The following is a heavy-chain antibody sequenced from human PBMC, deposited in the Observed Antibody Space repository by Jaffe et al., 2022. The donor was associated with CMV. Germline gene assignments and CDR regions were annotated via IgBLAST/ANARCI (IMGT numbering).Heavy chain of an antibody. CDR3: ARRVGYSGYEPLFYMDV. D-gene: IGHD5-12*01. CDR1: GGSISSYY. CDR2: IYYSGST. Sequence: QVQLQESGPGLVKPSETLSLTCTVSGGSISSYYWSWIRQPPGKGLEWIGYIYYSGSTNYNPSLKSRVTISVDTSKNQFSLKLSSVTAADTAVYYCARRVGYSGYEPLFYMDVWGKGTTVTVSS. V-gene: IGHV4-59*08. J-gene: IGHJ6*03.